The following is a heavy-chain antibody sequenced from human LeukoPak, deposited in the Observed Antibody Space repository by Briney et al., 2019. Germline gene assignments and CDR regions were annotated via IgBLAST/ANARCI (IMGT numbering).Heavy chain of an antibody. CDR3: AKGVLVISKTYFDY. D-gene: IGHD3-22*01. Sequence: PGGSLRLSCAASGFTFSSYGMHWVRQAPGKGLEWVAVISYDGSNKYYADSVKGRFTISRDNSKNTLYLQMNSLRAEDTAAYYCAKGVLVISKTYFDYWGQGTLVTVSS. CDR1: GFTFSSYG. V-gene: IGHV3-30*18. J-gene: IGHJ4*02. CDR2: ISYDGSNK.